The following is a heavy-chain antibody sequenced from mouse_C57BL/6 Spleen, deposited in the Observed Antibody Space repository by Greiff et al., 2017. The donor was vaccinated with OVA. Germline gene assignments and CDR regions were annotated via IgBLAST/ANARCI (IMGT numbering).Heavy chain of an antibody. J-gene: IGHJ4*01. CDR1: GYAFSSSW. D-gene: IGHD1-1*01. V-gene: IGHV1-82*01. CDR2: IYPGDGDT. Sequence: VQLQQSGPELVKPGASVKISCKASGYAFSSSWMNWVKQRPGKGLEWIGRIYPGDGDTNYNGKFKGKATLTADKSSSTAYMQLSSLTSEDSAVYFCARRTTVGAMDDWGQGTSVTVSS. CDR3: ARRTTVGAMDD.